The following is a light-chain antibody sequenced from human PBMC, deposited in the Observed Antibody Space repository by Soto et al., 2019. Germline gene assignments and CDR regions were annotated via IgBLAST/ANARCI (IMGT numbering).Light chain of an antibody. V-gene: IGKV3-20*01. CDR3: QQYHNSPRT. Sequence: EIVLTQSPGTLSLSPGERATLSCRASQSFTSDYLAWYQQKPGQAPRLLIYGASARPSGIPDRFRGSGSGTDFTLTISRLEPEDSAMYYGQQYHNSPRTFGQGTKVEIK. CDR2: GAS. CDR1: QSFTSDY. J-gene: IGKJ1*01.